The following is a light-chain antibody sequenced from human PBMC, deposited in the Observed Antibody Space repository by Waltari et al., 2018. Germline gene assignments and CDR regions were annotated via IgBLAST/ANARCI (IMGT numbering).Light chain of an antibody. V-gene: IGLV2-11*01. Sequence: QSALTQPRSVSGSPGQSVTISCTGTSSDVGTYNYGSWYQQHPGKAPKLMIYDVRRRPSGVPDRFSGSRSGNTASLTISGLQADDEADYYCCSYAGTYTYVFGTGTKVTVL. CDR3: CSYAGTYTYV. CDR2: DVR. CDR1: SSDVGTYNY. J-gene: IGLJ1*01.